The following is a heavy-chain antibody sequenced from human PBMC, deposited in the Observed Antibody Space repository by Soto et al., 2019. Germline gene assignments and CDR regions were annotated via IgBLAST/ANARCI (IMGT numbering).Heavy chain of an antibody. CDR2: IIPLFGGA. Sequence: QVHLVQSGAEVKKPGSSVKVSCKTSGGTVRTTAIGWVRQAPGQGLEWMGGIIPLFGGASYAQKFQDRVTITADESTNTFYMELTSLTSEDTAIYYCAREGSSSVRGIINDPYFFDHWGQGTLVTVSS. CDR1: GGTVRTTA. J-gene: IGHJ4*02. CDR3: AREGSSSVRGIINDPYFFDH. D-gene: IGHD3-10*01. V-gene: IGHV1-69*01.